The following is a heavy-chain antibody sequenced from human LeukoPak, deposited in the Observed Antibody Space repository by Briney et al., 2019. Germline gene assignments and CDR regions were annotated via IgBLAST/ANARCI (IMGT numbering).Heavy chain of an antibody. D-gene: IGHD2-2*01. Sequence: PGGSLRLSCAASGFTFSDYYMSWIRQAPGKGLEWVSAISDSGGNTYYADSVKGRFTISRDNSKNSLYLQMNSLRAEDTAVYYCARVGLGDCSSTSCRPNYYMDVWGKGTTVTISS. V-gene: IGHV3-11*04. J-gene: IGHJ6*03. CDR2: ISDSGGNT. CDR1: GFTFSDYY. CDR3: ARVGLGDCSSTSCRPNYYMDV.